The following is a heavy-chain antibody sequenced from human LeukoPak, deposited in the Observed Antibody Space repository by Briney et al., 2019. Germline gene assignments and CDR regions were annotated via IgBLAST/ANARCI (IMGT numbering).Heavy chain of an antibody. CDR3: ARGLKVRGFFSTEF. CDR2: MDQDGTEK. J-gene: IGHJ4*02. V-gene: IGHV3-7*04. Sequence: GGSLRLSCAASGFTFSTYWMSWVRQAPGKGLEWVANMDQDGTEKNYVDSVKGRFTISRDNAKNLLCVQMNSLRAEDTAVYYCARGLKVRGFFSTEFWGQGTLVTVSS. D-gene: IGHD3-10*01. CDR1: GFTFSTYW.